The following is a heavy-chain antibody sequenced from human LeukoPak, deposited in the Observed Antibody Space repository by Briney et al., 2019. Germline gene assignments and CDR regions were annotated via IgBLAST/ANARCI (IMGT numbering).Heavy chain of an antibody. CDR3: GRSGSDHGEYFQL. CDR1: GYSISIGYH. J-gene: IGHJ1*01. D-gene: IGHD2-21*02. V-gene: IGHV4-38-2*02. Sequence: SETLSLTCSVSGYSISIGYHWGWIRPPPGKGLEWMGYIYFSGSTIYNPSLNSRVTISVATSKTQFSLKLSSVIAADTAVYYCGRSGSDHGEYFQLWGQGTLVTASS. CDR2: IYFSGST.